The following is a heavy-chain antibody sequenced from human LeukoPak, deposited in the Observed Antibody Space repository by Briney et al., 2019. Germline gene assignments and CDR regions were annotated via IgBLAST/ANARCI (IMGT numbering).Heavy chain of an antibody. CDR3: ASSYSSSWPNFDY. D-gene: IGHD6-13*01. CDR1: GGTFSSYA. J-gene: IGHJ4*02. CDR2: IIPIFGTA. Sequence: SVKVSCKASGGTFSSYAISWVRQAPGQGLEWMGGIIPIFGTANYAQKFQGRVTITTDESTSTAYMELSSLRSEGTAVYYCASSYSSSWPNFDYWGQGTLVTVSS. V-gene: IGHV1-69*05.